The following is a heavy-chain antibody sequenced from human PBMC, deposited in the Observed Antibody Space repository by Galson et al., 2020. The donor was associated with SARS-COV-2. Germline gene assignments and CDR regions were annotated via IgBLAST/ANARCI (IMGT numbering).Heavy chain of an antibody. CDR2: CDPEDGET. CDR1: GYIFTELS. D-gene: IGHD3-10*01. CDR3: AADRGVTAYFDY. J-gene: IGHJ4*02. Sequence: ASVKVSCKVSGYIFTELSIHWVRQAPGEGLEWMGTCDPEDGETIYAQKFQGRVTMTADTSTDTAYMELSSLRSDDTAVYYCAADRGVTAYFDYWGQGTLVTVSS. V-gene: IGHV1-24*01.